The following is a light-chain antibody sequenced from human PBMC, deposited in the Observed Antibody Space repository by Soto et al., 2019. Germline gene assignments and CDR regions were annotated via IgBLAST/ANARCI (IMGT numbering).Light chain of an antibody. CDR1: SSDVGGYNF. CDR2: DVT. J-gene: IGLJ3*02. V-gene: IGLV2-14*03. Sequence: QSVLTQPASVSGSPGQSITISCTGTSSDVGGYNFVSWYQQHPGKATRLLIYDVTNRPSGVSNRFSGSKSGNAASLTISGLQPEYEADYYCSSWTTTATLLFGGGTKLTVL. CDR3: SSWTTTATLL.